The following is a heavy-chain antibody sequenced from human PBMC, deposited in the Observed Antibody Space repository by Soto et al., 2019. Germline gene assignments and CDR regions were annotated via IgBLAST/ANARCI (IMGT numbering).Heavy chain of an antibody. CDR1: GYTFTSYD. J-gene: IGHJ6*02. CDR3: ATMTLPFLSYYYGMDV. Sequence: QVQLVQSGAEVKKPGASVKVSCKASGYTFTSYDINWVRQATGQGLEWMGWMNPNSGNTGYAQKFQGRVTMTRNTXIXRAYMELSSLRSEDTAVYYCATMTLPFLSYYYGMDVWGQGTTVTVSS. V-gene: IGHV1-8*01. CDR2: MNPNSGNT.